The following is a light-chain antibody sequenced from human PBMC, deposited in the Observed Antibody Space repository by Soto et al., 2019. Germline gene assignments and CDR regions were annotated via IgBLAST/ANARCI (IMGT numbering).Light chain of an antibody. Sequence: EVVLTQSPGTLSLSPGERATLSCRASQSVNSRYLAWHQQKPGQAPRLLIDGASRRAPGIPDRFSGSGSGTDFTLTISRLEPEDFAVYYCQQYGSSPFTFGQGTKVEIK. V-gene: IGKV3-20*01. J-gene: IGKJ2*01. CDR3: QQYGSSPFT. CDR2: GAS. CDR1: QSVNSRY.